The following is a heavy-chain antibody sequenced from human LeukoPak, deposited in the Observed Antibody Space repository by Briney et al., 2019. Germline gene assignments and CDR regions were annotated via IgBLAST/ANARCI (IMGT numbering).Heavy chain of an antibody. Sequence: GGSLRLSCAASGFTFSGYWMHWVRQAPGKGLVWVSRIYSDGSTTTYADSVKGRLTISRDNAKNTLYLQMSNLRAEDTAVYYYVRGLTGPADYWGQGTLVTVSS. V-gene: IGHV3-74*03. CDR2: IYSDGSTT. J-gene: IGHJ4*02. D-gene: IGHD3-9*01. CDR1: GFTFSGYW. CDR3: VRGLTGPADY.